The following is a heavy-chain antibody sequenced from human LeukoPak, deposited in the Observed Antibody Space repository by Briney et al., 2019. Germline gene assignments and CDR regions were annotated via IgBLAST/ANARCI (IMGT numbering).Heavy chain of an antibody. J-gene: IGHJ4*02. V-gene: IGHV3-20*04. Sequence: GGSLRLSCAASGFTFDDYGMSWVRQAPGKGLEWVSGINWNGGSTGYADSVKGRFTISRDNAKNSLYLQMNSLTTEDTALYYCAKGTSWYFFDYWGQGTLVTVSS. CDR3: AKGTSWYFFDY. CDR2: INWNGGST. CDR1: GFTFDDYG. D-gene: IGHD2-2*01.